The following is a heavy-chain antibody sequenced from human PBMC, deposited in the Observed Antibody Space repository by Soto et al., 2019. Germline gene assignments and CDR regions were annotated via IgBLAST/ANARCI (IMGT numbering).Heavy chain of an antibody. CDR3: AREADYYDSSGYYGGFDY. Sequence: GGSLRLSCAAFGFTFSSYAMHRVRQAPGKGLEWVAVISYDGSNKYYADSVKGRFTISRDNSKNTLYLQMNSLRAEDTAVYYCAREADYYDSSGYYGGFDYWGQGTLVTVSS. V-gene: IGHV3-30-3*01. CDR1: GFTFSSYA. D-gene: IGHD3-22*01. J-gene: IGHJ4*02. CDR2: ISYDGSNK.